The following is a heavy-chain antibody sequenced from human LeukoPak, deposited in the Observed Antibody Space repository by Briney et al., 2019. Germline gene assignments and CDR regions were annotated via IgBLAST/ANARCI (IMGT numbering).Heavy chain of an antibody. CDR2: INIDERIT. D-gene: IGHD3-3*01. CDR1: GFSFSTQR. V-gene: IGHV3-74*01. J-gene: IGHJ6*02. Sequence: GGSLRLSCAASGFSFSTQRMHWVRQAPGKGLVWASYINIDERITGYADSVKGRFTISRDNAKNTLYLQMNSLRAEDTAVYYCAKDGGAYYDFWSGPYGMDVWGQGTTVTVSS. CDR3: AKDGGAYYDFWSGPYGMDV.